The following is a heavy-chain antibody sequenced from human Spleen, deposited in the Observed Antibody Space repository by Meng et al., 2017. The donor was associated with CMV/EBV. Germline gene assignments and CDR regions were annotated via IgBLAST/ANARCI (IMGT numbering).Heavy chain of an antibody. CDR3: AKEYDDSHYYYGMDV. J-gene: IGHJ6*02. CDR1: GFMLDDYI. V-gene: IGHV3-43*01. D-gene: IGHD1-1*01. CDR2: ISWDGGST. Sequence: GESLKISCAASGFMLDDYIMHWVRQAPGKGLEWVSFISWDGGSTSYADSVKGRFTISRDNSKNSLYLQMNSLRTEDTGLYYCAKEYDDSHYYYGMDVWGQGTTVTVSS.